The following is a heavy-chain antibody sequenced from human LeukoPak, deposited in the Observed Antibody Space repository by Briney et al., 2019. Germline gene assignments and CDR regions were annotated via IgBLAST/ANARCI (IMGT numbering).Heavy chain of an antibody. CDR1: GGSISSYY. CDR3: ASTRGAAGYYYYYMDV. J-gene: IGHJ6*03. CDR2: IYYSGST. Sequence: SETLSLTCTVSGGSISSYYWSWIRQPPGKGLEWIGYIYYSGSTNYNPSLKSRVTISVDTSKNQFSLKLSSVTAADTAVYYCASTRGAAGYYYYYMDVWGKGTTVTVS. D-gene: IGHD6-13*01. V-gene: IGHV4-59*08.